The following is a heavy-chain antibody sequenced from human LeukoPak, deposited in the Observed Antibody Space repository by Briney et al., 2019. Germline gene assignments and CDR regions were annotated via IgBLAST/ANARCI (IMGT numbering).Heavy chain of an antibody. V-gene: IGHV3-23*01. CDR1: GFTFSSYA. CDR2: ISGSGGST. CDR3: AKRWFGESSYYFDY. Sequence: GGSLRLSCAASGFTFSSYAMSWVRQAPGKGLEWVSGISGSGGSTYYAESVKGQFTISRDNSKNTLYLQMNSLRAEDTAVYYCAKRWFGESSYYFDYWGQGTLVTVSS. J-gene: IGHJ4*02. D-gene: IGHD3-10*01.